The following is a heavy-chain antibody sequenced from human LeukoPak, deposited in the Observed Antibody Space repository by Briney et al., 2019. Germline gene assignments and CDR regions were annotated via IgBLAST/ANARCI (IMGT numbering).Heavy chain of an antibody. CDR3: ASCQYMGDYYYMGV. CDR1: GGTFSSYA. J-gene: IGHJ6*03. D-gene: IGHD3-16*01. CDR2: IIPIFGTA. V-gene: IGHV1-69*05. Sequence: GASVKVSCKASGGTFSSYAISWVRQAPGQGLEWMGGIIPIFGTANYAQKFQGRVTITTDESTSTAYMELSSLRSEDTAVYYCASCQYMGDYYYMGVWGKGTTVTVSS.